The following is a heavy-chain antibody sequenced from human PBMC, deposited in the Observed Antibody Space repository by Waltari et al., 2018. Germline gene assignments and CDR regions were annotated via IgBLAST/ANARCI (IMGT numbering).Heavy chain of an antibody. V-gene: IGHV1-69*04. CDR1: GGTFSSYA. J-gene: IGHJ4*02. Sequence: QVQLVQSGAAVKKPGSSVKLSCRASGGTFSSYAISWVRQPPGQGLEWMGRIIPILGIANYAQKFQGRVTITADESTSTAYMELSSLRSEDTAVYYCAREAGYSSSWYFNYFDYWGQGTLVTVSS. D-gene: IGHD6-13*01. CDR2: IIPILGIA. CDR3: AREAGYSSSWYFNYFDY.